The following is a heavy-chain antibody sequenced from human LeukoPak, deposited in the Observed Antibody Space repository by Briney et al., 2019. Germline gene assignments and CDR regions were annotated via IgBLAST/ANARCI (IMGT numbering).Heavy chain of an antibody. D-gene: IGHD2-8*02. CDR2: IYYSGST. J-gene: IGHJ6*03. Sequence: TASETLSLTCTVSGGSISSYYWSWIRQPPGKGLEWIGYIYYSGSTNYNPSLKSRVTISVDTSKNQFSLKLSSVTAADTAVYFCAGVPPGHYYYMNAWGKGTTVIISS. CDR1: GGSISSYY. V-gene: IGHV4-59*01. CDR3: AGVPPGHYYYMNA.